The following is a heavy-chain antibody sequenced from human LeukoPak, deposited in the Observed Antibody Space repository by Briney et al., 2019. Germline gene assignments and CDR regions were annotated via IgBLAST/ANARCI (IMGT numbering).Heavy chain of an antibody. J-gene: IGHJ4*02. CDR3: ATVGYYDSSGSY. CDR2: FDPEDGET. Sequence: ASVKVCCKVSGYTLTELSMHWVRQAPGKGREWMGGFDPEDGETIYAQKFQGRVTMTEDTSTDTAYMELSSLRSEDTAVYYCATVGYYDSSGSYWGQGTLVTVSS. V-gene: IGHV1-24*01. D-gene: IGHD3-22*01. CDR1: GYTLTELS.